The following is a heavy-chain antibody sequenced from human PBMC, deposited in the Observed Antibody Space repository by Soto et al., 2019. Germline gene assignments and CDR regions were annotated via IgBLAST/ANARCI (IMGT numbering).Heavy chain of an antibody. Sequence: SLTCTFSGGSISSGDYYWSWIRQPPGKGLEWIGYIYYSGSTYYNPSLKSRVTISVDTSKNQFSLKLSSVTTADTAVYYCAKAYGRDAFDIWGQGTMVTVSS. J-gene: IGHJ3*02. V-gene: IGHV4-30-4*01. CDR2: IYYSGST. D-gene: IGHD1-26*01. CDR1: GGSISSGDYY. CDR3: AKAYGRDAFDI.